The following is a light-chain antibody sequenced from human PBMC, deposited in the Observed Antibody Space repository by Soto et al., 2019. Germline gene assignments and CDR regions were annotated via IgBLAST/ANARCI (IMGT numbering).Light chain of an antibody. CDR2: DAS. CDR3: QQYNTYST. Sequence: DIQMSQSPSTLSASVGDSVSITCRASQNIRNLLAWYQQKPGKAPNPLIYDASSLKSGVPSRFSGSGSGTEFTLTISSLQPDDFATYYCQQYNTYSTFGQGTRLEIK. CDR1: QNIRNL. J-gene: IGKJ5*01. V-gene: IGKV1-5*01.